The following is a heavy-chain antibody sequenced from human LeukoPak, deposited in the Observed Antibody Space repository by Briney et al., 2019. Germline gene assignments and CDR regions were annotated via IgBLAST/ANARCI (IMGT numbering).Heavy chain of an antibody. CDR3: AREFWGSRYFDY. CDR1: GGTFSSYA. D-gene: IGHD7-27*01. CDR2: IIPIFGTA. Sequence: SVTVSCTASGGTFSSYAISWVRQAPGQGLEWMGGIIPIFGTANYAQKFQGRVTITADESTSTAYMELSSLRSEDTAVYYCAREFWGSRYFDYWGQGTLVTVSS. J-gene: IGHJ4*02. V-gene: IGHV1-69*13.